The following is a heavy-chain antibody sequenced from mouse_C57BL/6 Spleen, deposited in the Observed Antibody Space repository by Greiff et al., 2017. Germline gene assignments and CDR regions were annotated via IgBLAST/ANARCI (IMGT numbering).Heavy chain of an antibody. CDR1: GYTFTSYW. D-gene: IGHD2-2*01. J-gene: IGHJ4*01. V-gene: IGHV1-72*01. CDR2: IDPNSGGT. Sequence: QVQLQQPGAELVKPGASVKLSCKASGYTFTSYWMHWVKQRPGRGLEWIGRIDPNSGGTTYNEKFKSKATLTVDKPSSTAYMQLSSLTSEDSAVYYCARRGYGYPYYAMDYWGQGTSVTVSS. CDR3: ARRGYGYPYYAMDY.